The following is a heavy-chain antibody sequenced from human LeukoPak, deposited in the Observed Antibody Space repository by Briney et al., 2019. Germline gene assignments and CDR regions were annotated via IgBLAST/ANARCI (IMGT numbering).Heavy chain of an antibody. Sequence: PSETLSLTCAVYGGSFSGYYWSWIRQPPGKGLEWIGEINHSGSTNYNPSLKSRVTISVDTSKNQFSLKLSSATAADTAVYYCARGRGSGWNRGWFDPWGQGTLVTVSS. CDR3: ARGRGSGWNRGWFDP. D-gene: IGHD6-19*01. CDR1: GGSFSGYY. V-gene: IGHV4-34*01. CDR2: INHSGST. J-gene: IGHJ5*02.